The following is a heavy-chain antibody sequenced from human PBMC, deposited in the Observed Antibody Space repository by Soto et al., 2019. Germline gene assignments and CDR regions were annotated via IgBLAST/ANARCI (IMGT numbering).Heavy chain of an antibody. Sequence: GASVKVSCKASGYTFTGYYMHWVRQAPGQGLEWMGWINPNSGGTNYAQKFQGRVTMTRDTSISTAYMELSRLRSDDTAVYYCAAGDPGIAAAGRHLDHYYYYGMDVWGQGTTVTVSS. CDR2: INPNSGGT. CDR1: GYTFTGYY. J-gene: IGHJ6*02. D-gene: IGHD6-13*01. CDR3: AAGDPGIAAAGRHLDHYYYYGMDV. V-gene: IGHV1-2*02.